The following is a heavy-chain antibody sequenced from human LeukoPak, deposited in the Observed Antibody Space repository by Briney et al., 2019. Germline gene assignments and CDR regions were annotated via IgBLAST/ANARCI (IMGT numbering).Heavy chain of an antibody. V-gene: IGHV3-21*01. Sequence: PGGSLRLSCAASGFTFSSYSMNWVRQAPGKGLEWVSSISSSSSYIYYADSVKGRFTISRDNAKNSLYLQMNSLRAEDTAVYYCXXXXXSGWNDSFAYWGQGTLVTVSS. CDR3: XXXXXSGWNDSFAY. CDR1: GFTFSSYS. D-gene: IGHD6-19*01. CDR2: ISSSSSYI. J-gene: IGHJ4*02.